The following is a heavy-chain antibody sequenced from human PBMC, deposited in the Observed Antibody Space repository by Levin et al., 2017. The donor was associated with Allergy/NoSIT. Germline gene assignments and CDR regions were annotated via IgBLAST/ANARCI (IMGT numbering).Heavy chain of an antibody. CDR1: GGSMNSYY. Sequence: SQTLSLPCTVSGGSMNSYYWIWIRQPPGKGLEWIGEIFYSGSTNYNPSLKSRVIMSVDTSKNQFSLKLSSVRAADTAVYYCARRLPTTDNWFDPWGQGTLVTVSS. V-gene: IGHV4-59*08. J-gene: IGHJ5*02. D-gene: IGHD1-7*01. CDR2: IFYSGST. CDR3: ARRLPTTDNWFDP.